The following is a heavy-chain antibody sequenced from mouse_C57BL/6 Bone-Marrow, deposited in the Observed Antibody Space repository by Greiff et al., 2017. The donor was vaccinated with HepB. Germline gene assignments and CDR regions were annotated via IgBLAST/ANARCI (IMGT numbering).Heavy chain of an antibody. Sequence: QVQLQQSGAELMKPGASVKLSCKATGYTFTGYWIEWVKQRPGHGLEWIGEILPGSGSTNYNEKFKGKATFTADTSSNTAYMQLSILTTEDSAIYYCARITTVNYFDYWGQGTTLTVSS. CDR3: ARITTVNYFDY. D-gene: IGHD1-1*01. V-gene: IGHV1-9*01. CDR1: GYTFTGYW. J-gene: IGHJ2*01. CDR2: ILPGSGST.